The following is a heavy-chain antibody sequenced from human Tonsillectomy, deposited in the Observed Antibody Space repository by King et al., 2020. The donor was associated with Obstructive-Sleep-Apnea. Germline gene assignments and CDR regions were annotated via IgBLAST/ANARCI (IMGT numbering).Heavy chain of an antibody. CDR3: ARTRGSGRDAFDI. V-gene: IGHV3-21*01. Sequence: VQLVESGGGLVKPGGSLRLSWAASGFTFSSYSMNWVRQAPGKGLEWVSSISSSSYIYYADSVKGRFTISRDNAKNSLYLQMNSLRAEDTAVYYCARTRGSGRDAFDIWGQGTMVTVSS. J-gene: IGHJ3*02. CDR2: ISSSSYI. CDR1: GFTFSSYS. D-gene: IGHD3-10*01.